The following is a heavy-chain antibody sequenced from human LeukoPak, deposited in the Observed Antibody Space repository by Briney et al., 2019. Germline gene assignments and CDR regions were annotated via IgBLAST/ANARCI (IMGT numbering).Heavy chain of an antibody. CDR2: IGTAGDT. J-gene: IGHJ4*02. Sequence: GGSLRLSCAASGFTFSNYDMHWVRQATGKGLEWVSGIGTAGDTYYPDSVKGRFTISRENAKNSLYLQMNSLRAEDTAVYYCARDRPDYGAERFAYWGQGTLVTVSP. D-gene: IGHD4-17*01. CDR1: GFTFSNYD. V-gene: IGHV3-13*01. CDR3: ARDRPDYGAERFAY.